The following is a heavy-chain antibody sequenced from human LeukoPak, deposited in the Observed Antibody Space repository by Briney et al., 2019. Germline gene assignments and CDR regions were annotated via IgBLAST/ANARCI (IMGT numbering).Heavy chain of an antibody. CDR2: ISAYNGNT. J-gene: IGHJ6*02. CDR1: GYTFTSYG. D-gene: IGHD2-2*01. CDR3: ARVVLGYCSSTSCYAPYYYGMDV. V-gene: IGHV1-18*01. Sequence: ASVKVSCKASGYTFTSYGISWVRQAPGQGLEWMGWISAYNGNTNYAQKLQGRVTMTTDTSTSTAYMELRSLRSDDTAVYYCARVVLGYCSSTSCYAPYYYGMDVWGQGTTVTVSS.